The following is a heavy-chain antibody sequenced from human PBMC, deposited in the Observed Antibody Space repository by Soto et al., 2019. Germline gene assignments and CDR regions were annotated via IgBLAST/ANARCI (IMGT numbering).Heavy chain of an antibody. CDR2: TYYRSKWYN. CDR3: ARLAPGGSGGGGDY. J-gene: IGHJ4*02. CDR1: GDSVSSNSAA. Sequence: SQTLSLTCAISGDSVSSNSAAWNWIRQSPSRGLEWLGRTYYRSKWYNDYAVSVKSRITINSGTSKNHFSLQLNSVTPEDTAVYYCARLAPGGSGGGGDYWGQGTLVTVSS. D-gene: IGHD6-19*01. V-gene: IGHV6-1*01.